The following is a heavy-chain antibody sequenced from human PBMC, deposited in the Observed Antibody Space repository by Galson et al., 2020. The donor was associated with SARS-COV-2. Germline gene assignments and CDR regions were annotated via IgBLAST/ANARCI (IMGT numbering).Heavy chain of an antibody. V-gene: IGHV4-30-2*01. Sequence: ETSETLSLTCAVSGGSISSGGYSCSWIRQPPVKGLEWFGYIYPTGTTYYNPSPKSRVSISVDRSKNQFSLKLSSVTAADTAVYCCARDSGSYYYFDYWGQGTLVTVSS. CDR1: GGSISSGGYS. CDR2: IYPTGTT. D-gene: IGHD3-22*01. CDR3: ARDSGSYYYFDY. J-gene: IGHJ4*02.